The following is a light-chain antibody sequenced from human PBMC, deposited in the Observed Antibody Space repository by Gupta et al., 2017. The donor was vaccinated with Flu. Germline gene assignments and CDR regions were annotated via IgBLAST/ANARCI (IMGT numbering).Light chain of an antibody. Sequence: EIVLTQSPATLSLSPGEGATLSCRASQSVSSYLAWYQQKPGQAPRLLIYGTSYRATGIPARFSGSGSGTDFTLTISSREPEDFAVYYCQQRSSWPLTFGPGTKVDIK. V-gene: IGKV3-11*01. CDR2: GTS. CDR1: QSVSSY. J-gene: IGKJ3*01. CDR3: QQRSSWPLT.